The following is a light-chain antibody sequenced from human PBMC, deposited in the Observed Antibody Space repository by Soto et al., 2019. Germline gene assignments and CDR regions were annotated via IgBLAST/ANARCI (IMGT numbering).Light chain of an antibody. J-gene: IGKJ5*01. CDR2: GAS. CDR3: QHYGSSFRGT. Sequence: EIVLTQSPATLSLSPGERATLSCRVSQSVLSSNYLAWYQQKPGQAPRLLISGASSRATGIPDRFSGSGSGTDFTLTISRLEPEDFAVYYCQHYGSSFRGTFGQGTRLEIK. CDR1: QSVLSSNY. V-gene: IGKV3-20*01.